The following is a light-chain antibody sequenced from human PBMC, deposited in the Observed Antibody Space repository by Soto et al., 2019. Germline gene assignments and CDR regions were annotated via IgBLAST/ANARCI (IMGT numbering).Light chain of an antibody. J-gene: IGKJ1*01. CDR3: QQYNNWPPWT. CDR2: GAS. CDR1: PSVSSN. V-gene: IGKV3-15*01. Sequence: EIVMPQSPATLSVSPGERATFSCRASPSVSSNLAWYQQKPGQAPRLLIYGASIRATGIPARFSGSGSGTEFTLTISTLQSEDFAIYYCQQYNNWPPWTFGQGTKVDIK.